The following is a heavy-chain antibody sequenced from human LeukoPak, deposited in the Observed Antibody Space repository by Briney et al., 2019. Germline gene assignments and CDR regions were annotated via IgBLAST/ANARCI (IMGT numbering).Heavy chain of an antibody. CDR1: GGSISSGSYY. CDR3: ARDVRYYGSGSYEYFFDY. D-gene: IGHD3-10*01. Sequence: SSQTLSLTCTVSGGSISSGSYYWSWIRQPAGKGLEWIGRIYTSGSTNYNPSLKSRVTISVDTSKNQFSLKLSSVTAADTAVYYCARDVRYYGSGSYEYFFDYWGQGTLVTVSS. J-gene: IGHJ4*02. V-gene: IGHV4-61*02. CDR2: IYTSGST.